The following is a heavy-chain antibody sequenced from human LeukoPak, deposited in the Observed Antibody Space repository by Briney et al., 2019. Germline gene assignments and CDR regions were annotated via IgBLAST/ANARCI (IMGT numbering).Heavy chain of an antibody. Sequence: PSETLSLTCTVSGGSISSYYWSWIRQPAGKGLEWIGRIYTSGSTNYNPSLKSRVTMSVDTSKNQFSLKLSSVTAADTAVYYCARGRGRWLQYAFDIWGQGTMVTVSS. V-gene: IGHV4-4*07. D-gene: IGHD5-24*01. CDR1: GGSISSYY. CDR3: ARGRGRWLQYAFDI. CDR2: IYTSGST. J-gene: IGHJ3*02.